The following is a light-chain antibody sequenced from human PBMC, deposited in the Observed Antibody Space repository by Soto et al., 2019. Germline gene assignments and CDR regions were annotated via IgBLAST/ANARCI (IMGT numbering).Light chain of an antibody. J-gene: IGKJ4*01. CDR1: QSVLFTSNNKNY. CDR2: WAS. CDR3: QQYYSTPPGLT. Sequence: DIVLKQSPDSLAVSLGERATINCKSSQSVLFTSNNKNYLAWYQQKPGQSPKLLIYWASTRESGVPDRFSGSGSGTDFTLTISSLQAEDVAVYYCQQYYSTPPGLTVGGGTKVEIK. V-gene: IGKV4-1*01.